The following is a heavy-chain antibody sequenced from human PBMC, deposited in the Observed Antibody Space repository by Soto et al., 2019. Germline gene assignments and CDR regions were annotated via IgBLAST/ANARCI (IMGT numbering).Heavy chain of an antibody. Sequence: SETLSLTCTVSGGSISSYYWSWIRQPPGKGLEWIGYIYYSGSTNYNPSLKSRVTISVDTSKNQFSLKLSSVTAADTAVYYCAGDLYPYDYIWGSYHSYWGQGTLVTVSS. CDR2: IYYSGST. CDR1: GGSISSYY. CDR3: AGDLYPYDYIWGSYHSY. V-gene: IGHV4-59*08. D-gene: IGHD3-16*02. J-gene: IGHJ4*02.